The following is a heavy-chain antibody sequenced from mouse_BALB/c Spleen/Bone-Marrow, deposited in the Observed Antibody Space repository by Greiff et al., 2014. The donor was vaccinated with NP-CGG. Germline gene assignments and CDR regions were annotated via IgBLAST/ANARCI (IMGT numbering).Heavy chain of an antibody. D-gene: IGHD2-1*01. V-gene: IGHV2-6-5*01. Sequence: VKLVESGPGLVAPSQSLSITCTVSGFSLNDYGVSWIRQPPGKGLEWLGVIWGGGSTYYNSALKSRLSISKDNSKSQVFLKMNSLQTDDTAMYYCAKQCGNYDWYFDVWGAGTTVTVSS. CDR2: IWGGGST. CDR3: AKQCGNYDWYFDV. CDR1: GFSLNDYG. J-gene: IGHJ1*01.